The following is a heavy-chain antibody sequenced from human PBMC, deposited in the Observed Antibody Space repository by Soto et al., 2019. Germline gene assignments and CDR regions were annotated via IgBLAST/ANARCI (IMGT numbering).Heavy chain of an antibody. J-gene: IGHJ4*02. CDR3: AKLGADYYDSSGAAN. Sequence: EVQLLESGGGLVQPGGSLRLSCAASGFTFSSYAMSWVRQAPGKGLEWVSAISGSGGSTYYADSVKGRFTISRDNSKNTLYLQMHSLRAEDTAVYYCAKLGADYYDSSGAANWGQGTLVTVSS. D-gene: IGHD3-22*01. V-gene: IGHV3-23*01. CDR2: ISGSGGST. CDR1: GFTFSSYA.